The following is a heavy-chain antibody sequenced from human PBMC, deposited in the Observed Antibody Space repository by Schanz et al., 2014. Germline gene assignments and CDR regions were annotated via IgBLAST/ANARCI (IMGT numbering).Heavy chain of an antibody. J-gene: IGHJ4*01. CDR3: AREQIMAAAGLVDY. CDR1: GFTFSDHY. D-gene: IGHD6-13*01. CDR2: ISGTTTYT. V-gene: IGHV3-11*06. Sequence: VQLVESGGGLVQPGGSLRLSCGGSGFTFSDHYMDWVRQAPGKGLEWVSYISGTTTYTNYADSVKGRFTISRDNSKNTLYLQMNSLRAEDTAVYYCAREQIMAAAGLVDYWGHGTLVTVSS.